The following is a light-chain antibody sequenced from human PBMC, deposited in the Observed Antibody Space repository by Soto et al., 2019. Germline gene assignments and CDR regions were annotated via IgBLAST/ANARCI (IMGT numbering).Light chain of an antibody. V-gene: IGKV1-39*01. Sequence: DIQMTQSPSSLSASVGDRVTITCRASQSISSYLNWYQQKPGKAPKLLIYAASSLQSVGPSRFSRSGSLTDFALAVSTLTPDDFATYGCLHSYSTPRTFGQGTKV. CDR2: AAS. CDR1: QSISSY. J-gene: IGKJ1*01. CDR3: LHSYSTPRT.